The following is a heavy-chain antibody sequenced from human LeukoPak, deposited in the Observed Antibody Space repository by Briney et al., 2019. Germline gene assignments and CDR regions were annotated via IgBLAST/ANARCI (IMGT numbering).Heavy chain of an antibody. CDR1: GFTFSNYA. V-gene: IGHV3-23*01. J-gene: IGHJ1*01. Sequence: GGSLRLSCAASGFTFSNYAMSWVRQAPGKGLEWVSTISDSGGSTYYADSVKARFTISRDNSKNTLYLQMNSLRAEDTAVYYCARPWFGESQGGSQHWGQGTLVTVSS. D-gene: IGHD3-10*01. CDR2: ISDSGGST. CDR3: ARPWFGESQGGSQH.